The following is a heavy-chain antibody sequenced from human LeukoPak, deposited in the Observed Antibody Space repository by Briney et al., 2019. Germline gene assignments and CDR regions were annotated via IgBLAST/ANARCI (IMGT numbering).Heavy chain of an antibody. J-gene: IGHJ4*02. Sequence: ASVKVSCKASGYTFTSYGISWVRQAPGQGLEWMGWISAYNGNTNYAQKLQGRVTMTTDTSTSTAYMVLRSLRSDDTAVYYCARFGGYYDSSGYTKGRSYFDYWGQGTLVTVSS. V-gene: IGHV1-18*01. D-gene: IGHD3-22*01. CDR2: ISAYNGNT. CDR1: GYTFTSYG. CDR3: ARFGGYYDSSGYTKGRSYFDY.